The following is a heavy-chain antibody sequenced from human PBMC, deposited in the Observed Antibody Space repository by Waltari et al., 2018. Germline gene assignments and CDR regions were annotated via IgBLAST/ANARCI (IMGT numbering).Heavy chain of an antibody. Sequence: VQLVESGGGLVQPGGSLRLSCSASGFSFSGFSMHWVRQAPGKGLEWVAVITYDGKHKDYADAVKGRFTISRDNSKNTVYLQMNILRLQDTAVYYCASDPSRLSTPGGYFDNWGQGTLVTVSS. CDR1: GFSFSGFS. CDR3: ASDPSRLSTPGGYFDN. V-gene: IGHV3-30*03. CDR2: ITYDGKHK. D-gene: IGHD2-8*02. J-gene: IGHJ4*02.